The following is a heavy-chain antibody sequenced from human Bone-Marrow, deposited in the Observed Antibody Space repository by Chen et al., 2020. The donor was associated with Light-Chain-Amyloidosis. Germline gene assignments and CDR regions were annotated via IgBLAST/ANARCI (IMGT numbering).Heavy chain of an antibody. Sequence: EVQLMESGGGLVQPGGSLRLSCAASGFTFSAYWMTWVRQAPGKGLERVATITQGGSERYYVDSVKGRFTISRDNGKNSLYLQMNSLRAEDTALYYCTRGGSDSSWYWWAWGQGTLVTVSS. CDR1: GFTFSAYW. D-gene: IGHD2-8*02. J-gene: IGHJ5*02. V-gene: IGHV3-7*01. CDR2: ITQGGSER. CDR3: TRGGSDSSWYWWA.